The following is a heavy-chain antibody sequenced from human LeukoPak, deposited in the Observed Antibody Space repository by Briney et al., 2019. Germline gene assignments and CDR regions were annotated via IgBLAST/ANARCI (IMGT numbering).Heavy chain of an antibody. V-gene: IGHV3-7*03. CDR1: GFTFSSYW. Sequence: GGSLRLSCAASGFTFSSYWMSWVRQAPGKGLEWVANIKQDGSEKYHVDSVKGRFTISRDNAKNSLYLQMNSLRAEDTAVYYCARTLYYDILTGYSPTPYYFDYWGQGTLVTVSS. CDR3: ARTLYYDILTGYSPTPYYFDY. CDR2: IKQDGSEK. J-gene: IGHJ4*02. D-gene: IGHD3-9*01.